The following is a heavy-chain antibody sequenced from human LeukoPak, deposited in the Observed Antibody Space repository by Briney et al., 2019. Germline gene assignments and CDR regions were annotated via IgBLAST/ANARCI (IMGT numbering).Heavy chain of an antibody. CDR2: INSGGSGT. Sequence: GGSLSLSCAASGFPLSSYWMHGVRQTAGKGLVWVSRINSGGSGTSYADSVEGRFTISRDNAKNILHLQMNSLRAEDTALYYCATSLGPLTEYWGQGTLVTVSS. D-gene: IGHD7-27*01. CDR1: GFPLSSYW. CDR3: ATSLGPLTEY. V-gene: IGHV3-74*01. J-gene: IGHJ4*02.